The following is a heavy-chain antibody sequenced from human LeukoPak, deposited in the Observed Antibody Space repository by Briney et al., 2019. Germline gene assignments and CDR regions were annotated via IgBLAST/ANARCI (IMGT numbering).Heavy chain of an antibody. CDR1: GFTFSTFW. J-gene: IGHJ4*02. V-gene: IGHV3-7*01. Sequence: GGSLRLSCAASGFTFSTFWMKWYRQAPGKGLEWVGNINQDASEINYVDSVRGRFTISRDNAKNSLHLQMNSLRAEDTAVYYCSTDRDNSDWQMRFDSWGQGTLVTVSS. CDR2: INQDASEI. CDR3: STDRDNSDWQMRFDS. D-gene: IGHD2-21*02.